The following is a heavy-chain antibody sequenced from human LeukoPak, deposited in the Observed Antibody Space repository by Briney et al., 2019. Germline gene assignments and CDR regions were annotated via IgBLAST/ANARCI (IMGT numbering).Heavy chain of an antibody. CDR3: AKDLPSSGYSLSFDY. Sequence: GRSLRLSCAASGFTFSSYGMHWVRQAPGKGLEWVAFIRYDGSNKYYADSVKGRFTISRDNSKNTLYLQMNSLRAEDTAVYYCAKDLPSSGYSLSFDYWGQGTLVTVSS. CDR2: IRYDGSNK. CDR1: GFTFSSYG. V-gene: IGHV3-30*02. J-gene: IGHJ4*02. D-gene: IGHD3-22*01.